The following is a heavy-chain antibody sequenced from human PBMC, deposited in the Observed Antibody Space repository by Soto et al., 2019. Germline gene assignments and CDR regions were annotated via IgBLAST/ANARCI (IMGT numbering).Heavy chain of an antibody. CDR1: GYTFTSYD. CDR2: VNPLVGRT. CDR3: AIAPGSGGMDV. D-gene: IGHD3-10*01. V-gene: IGHV1-46*01. J-gene: IGHJ6*02. Sequence: ASVKVSCKASGYTFTSYDINWVRQAPGQGLEWMGIVNPLVGRTTYSQKFQGRATMTGDTSTSTVYMELSSLRSEDTAVYYCAIAPGSGGMDVWGQGTTVTVSS.